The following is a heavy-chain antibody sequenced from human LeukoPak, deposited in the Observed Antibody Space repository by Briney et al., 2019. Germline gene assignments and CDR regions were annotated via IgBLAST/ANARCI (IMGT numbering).Heavy chain of an antibody. D-gene: IGHD1-1*01. CDR3: ARDRWYTLDV. CDR1: ELTFRDSW. V-gene: IGHV3-74*01. Sequence: GGSLRLSCADSELTFRDSWMHWVRQAPGKGLVWVSHISSDGTTTTYADSVKVRFTISRDNGKKTLYLQMNSLRAEDTATYYCARDRWYTLDVWSQGTTVIVSS. CDR2: ISSDGTTT. J-gene: IGHJ6*02.